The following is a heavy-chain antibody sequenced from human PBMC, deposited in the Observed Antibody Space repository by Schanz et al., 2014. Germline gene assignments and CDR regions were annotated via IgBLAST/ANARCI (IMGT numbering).Heavy chain of an antibody. Sequence: EVQLLESGGGLVQPGGSLRLSCATSGFSFSSYAMSWVRQAPGKGLEWVSAISGSGGSTYYADSVKGRFTISRDNSKNTLYLQMNSLRAEDTAVYYCAKDPSHGDYDYYFDYWGQGTLVTVSS. CDR1: GFSFSSYA. V-gene: IGHV3-23*01. CDR3: AKDPSHGDYDYYFDY. J-gene: IGHJ4*02. D-gene: IGHD3-22*01. CDR2: ISGSGGST.